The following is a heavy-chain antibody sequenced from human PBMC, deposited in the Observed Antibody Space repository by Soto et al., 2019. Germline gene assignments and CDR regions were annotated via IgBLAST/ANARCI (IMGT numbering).Heavy chain of an antibody. CDR2: ISFDGSYT. D-gene: IGHD5-18*01. V-gene: IGHV3-30*18. CDR3: AKDHTSYGDYTGMDYYFDY. Sequence: GGSLRLSCEASGFIFRSYGIHWVRQAPGRGLEWVTVISFDGSYTSYADSVKGRFTVSRDNSKDTLYLQMHSLRAEDTAVYYCAKDHTSYGDYTGMDYYFDYWGQGALVTVSS. J-gene: IGHJ4*02. CDR1: GFIFRSYG.